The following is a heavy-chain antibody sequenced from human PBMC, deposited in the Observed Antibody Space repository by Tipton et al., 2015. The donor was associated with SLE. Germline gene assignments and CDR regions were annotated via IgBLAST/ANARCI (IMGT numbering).Heavy chain of an antibody. D-gene: IGHD6-13*01. J-gene: IGHJ5*02. Sequence: LRLSCTVSGGSIVSGDYYWSWIRQPAGKGLEWIGRIYSNGNTNYNPSLKSRISISIDTSKNRFSLNLSSVTVADTAVYYCARDFRAAGNRFDPWGQGTLVTVSS. V-gene: IGHV4-61*02. CDR1: GGSIVSGDYY. CDR2: IYSNGNT. CDR3: ARDFRAAGNRFDP.